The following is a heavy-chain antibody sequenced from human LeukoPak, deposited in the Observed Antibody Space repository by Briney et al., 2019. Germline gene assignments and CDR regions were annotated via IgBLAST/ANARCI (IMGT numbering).Heavy chain of an antibody. D-gene: IGHD3-10*01. J-gene: IGHJ4*02. V-gene: IGHV1-18*04. Sequence: GASVKVSCKTSGFTFTSYGISWMRQAPGQGLEWMAWISASNGDTHYAQRLQGRVTLTTDTSTGTAYMEVRSLRSDDTAVYYCARKGMGSPLDFWGQGTLVTVSS. CDR1: GFTFTSYG. CDR2: ISASNGDT. CDR3: ARKGMGSPLDF.